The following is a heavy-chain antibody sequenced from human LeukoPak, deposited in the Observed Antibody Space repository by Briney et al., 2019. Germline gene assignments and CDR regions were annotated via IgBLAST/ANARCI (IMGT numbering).Heavy chain of an antibody. Sequence: GGSLRLSCAASGFTFSSYAMSWVRHAPGEELEWVSAISGSGGYTYYADSVKGRFTISRDNSKNTLYLQMNSLRAEDTAVYYCAKEQTLRADFDYWGQGTLVTVSS. CDR2: ISGSGGYT. V-gene: IGHV3-23*01. CDR3: AKEQTLRADFDY. J-gene: IGHJ4*02. CDR1: GFTFSSYA. D-gene: IGHD4-17*01.